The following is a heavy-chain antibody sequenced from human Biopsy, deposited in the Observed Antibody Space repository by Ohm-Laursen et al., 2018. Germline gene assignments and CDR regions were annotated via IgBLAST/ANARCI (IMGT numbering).Heavy chain of an antibody. CDR3: ARLGSGDYFPTFFDF. D-gene: IGHD5-12*01. J-gene: IGHJ3*01. V-gene: IGHV4-31*03. Sequence: SDTLSLTCTVSGVSINGGRYYWNWIRHHPGKGLEWIGNIFYSANTYYNPSLKSRVTISVDTSKNQFSLKLSPVTAADTAVYYCARLGSGDYFPTFFDFWGQGTMVTVSS. CDR2: IFYSANT. CDR1: GVSINGGRYY.